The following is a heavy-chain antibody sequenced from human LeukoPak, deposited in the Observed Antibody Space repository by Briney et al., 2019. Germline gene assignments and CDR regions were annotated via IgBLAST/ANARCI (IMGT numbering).Heavy chain of an antibody. CDR2: ISGSGGST. D-gene: IGHD3-3*01. Sequence: PGGSLRLSCAASGFTFSSYAMSWVRQAPGKGLEWVSAISGSGGSTYYADSVKGRFTISRDNSKNTLYLQMNSLRAEDTAVYYCAKPASEYYDFWSGYYYWGQGTLVTVSS. CDR3: AKPASEYYDFWSGYYY. J-gene: IGHJ4*02. CDR1: GFTFSSYA. V-gene: IGHV3-23*01.